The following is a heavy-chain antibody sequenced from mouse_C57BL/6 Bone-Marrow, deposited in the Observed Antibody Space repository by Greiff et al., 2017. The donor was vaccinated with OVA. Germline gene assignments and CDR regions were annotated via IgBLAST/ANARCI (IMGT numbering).Heavy chain of an antibody. J-gene: IGHJ2*01. Sequence: QVHVKQSGAELVRPGASVKLSCKASGYTFTDYYINWVKQRPGQGLEWIARIYPGSGNTYYNEKFKGKATLTAEKSSSTAYMQLSSLTSEDSAVYFCAGGPHYYGSSYVDYWGQGTTLTVSS. CDR1: GYTFTDYY. V-gene: IGHV1-76*01. D-gene: IGHD1-1*01. CDR2: IYPGSGNT. CDR3: AGGPHYYGSSYVDY.